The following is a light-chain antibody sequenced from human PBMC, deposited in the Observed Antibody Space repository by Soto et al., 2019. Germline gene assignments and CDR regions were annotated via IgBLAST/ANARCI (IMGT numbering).Light chain of an antibody. V-gene: IGKV3-20*01. CDR1: QRVCSNS. CDR2: AAS. J-gene: IGKJ4*01. Sequence: SGLWQSPGTLSLSPGEGSTLSCRASQRVCSNSLAGYPQKPGQAPWRLIYAASSRATGIPDRFSGSGSRIHFTLNISRLESEDVSEYYCRQYGSSPGLTFGGGTKVEIK. CDR3: RQYGSSPGLT.